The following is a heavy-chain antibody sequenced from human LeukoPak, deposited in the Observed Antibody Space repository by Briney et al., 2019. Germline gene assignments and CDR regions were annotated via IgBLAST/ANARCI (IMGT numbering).Heavy chain of an antibody. CDR3: ARASYYYDSSGYYAPAHFDY. V-gene: IGHV4-30-2*01. D-gene: IGHD3-22*01. Sequence: SETLSLTCAVSGGSISSGGYSWSWIRQPPGKGLEWIGYIYHSGSTYYDPSLKSRVTISVDRSKNQFSLKLSSVTAADTAVYYCARASYYYDSSGYYAPAHFDYWGQGTLVTVSS. CDR1: GGSISSGGYS. J-gene: IGHJ4*02. CDR2: IYHSGST.